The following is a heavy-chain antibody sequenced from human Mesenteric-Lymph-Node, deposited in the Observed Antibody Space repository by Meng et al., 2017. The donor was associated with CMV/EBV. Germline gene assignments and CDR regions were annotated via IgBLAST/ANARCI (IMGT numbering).Heavy chain of an antibody. CDR2: IYYRGST. CDR3: VSRRYSGYDYLD. D-gene: IGHD5-12*01. Sequence: GSLRLSCTVSGGSISSNYWSWIRKPPGKGLEWIGYIYYRGSTNYNPSLRSRVIISVDTSRNQFSLRLSSVTAADTAVYYCVSRRYSGYDYLDWGQGTLVTVSS. J-gene: IGHJ4*02. V-gene: IGHV4-59*01. CDR1: GGSISSNY.